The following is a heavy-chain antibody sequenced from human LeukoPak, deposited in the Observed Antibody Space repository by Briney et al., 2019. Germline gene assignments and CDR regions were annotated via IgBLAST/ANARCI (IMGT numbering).Heavy chain of an antibody. D-gene: IGHD1-7*01. Sequence: GGSLKISCKGSGYSFSSYWIGWVRQMPGKGLEWMGIIYPGDSDTRYSPFFQGQVTISADKSISTAYLQWSSLKASDTAMYYCARRDELSPGYFDYWGQGTLVTVSS. J-gene: IGHJ4*02. CDR3: ARRDELSPGYFDY. CDR2: IYPGDSDT. CDR1: GYSFSSYW. V-gene: IGHV5-51*01.